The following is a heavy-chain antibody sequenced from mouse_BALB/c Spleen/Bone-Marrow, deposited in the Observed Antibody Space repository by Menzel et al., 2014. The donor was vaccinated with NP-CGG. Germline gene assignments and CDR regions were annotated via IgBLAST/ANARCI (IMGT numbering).Heavy chain of an antibody. Sequence: DVMLVESGGGLVQPGGSLKLSCAASGFTFSSYGMSWVRQTPDKRLELVASINSNGGSTYYPDSVKGRFTISRDNAKNTLSLQMSSLESEDTAMYYCARGNYGNYVDYFDYWGQGTTLTVSS. D-gene: IGHD2-1*01. CDR3: ARGNYGNYVDYFDY. V-gene: IGHV5-6-3*01. CDR1: GFTFSSYG. J-gene: IGHJ2*01. CDR2: INSNGGST.